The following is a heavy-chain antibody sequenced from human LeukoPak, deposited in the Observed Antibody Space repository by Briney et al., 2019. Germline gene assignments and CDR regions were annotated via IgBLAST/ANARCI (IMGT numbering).Heavy chain of an antibody. J-gene: IGHJ6*03. CDR2: INHSGST. CDR3: ARWTVAGHYYYYMDV. D-gene: IGHD6-19*01. Sequence: SETLSLTCAVYGGSFSGYYWSWIRQPPGKGLEWIGEINHSGSTNYNPSLKSRVTISVDTSKNQFSLKLSSVTAADTAVYYCARWTVAGHYYYYMDVWGKGTTVTVSS. V-gene: IGHV4-34*01. CDR1: GGSFSGYY.